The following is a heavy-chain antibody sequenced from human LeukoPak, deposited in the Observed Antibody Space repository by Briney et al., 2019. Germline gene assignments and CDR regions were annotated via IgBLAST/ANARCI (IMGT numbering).Heavy chain of an antibody. CDR3: ARALTYGDNSYYYYYMDV. J-gene: IGHJ6*03. CDR1: GFTFSSYS. Sequence: GGSLRLSCAASGFTFSSYSMNWVRNAPGKGLGWVSSISSSSSYIYYADSVKGRFTISRDNAKNSLYLQMTSLRAEDTAVYYCARALTYGDNSYYYYYMDVWGKGTTVTVSS. D-gene: IGHD4-17*01. CDR2: ISSSSSYI. V-gene: IGHV3-21*01.